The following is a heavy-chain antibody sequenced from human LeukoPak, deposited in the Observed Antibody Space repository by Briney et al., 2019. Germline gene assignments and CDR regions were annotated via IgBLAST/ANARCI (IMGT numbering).Heavy chain of an antibody. CDR3: ARGLYYYDSSASASWFDP. CDR1: GFTFSSYG. CDR2: IWYDGSNK. J-gene: IGHJ5*02. V-gene: IGHV3-33*01. Sequence: GGSLRLSCAASGFTFSSYGMHWVRQAPGKGLEWVAVIWYDGSNKYYADSVKGRFTISRDNSKNTLYLQMNSLRAEDTAVYYCARGLYYYDSSASASWFDPWGQGTLDTVSS. D-gene: IGHD3-22*01.